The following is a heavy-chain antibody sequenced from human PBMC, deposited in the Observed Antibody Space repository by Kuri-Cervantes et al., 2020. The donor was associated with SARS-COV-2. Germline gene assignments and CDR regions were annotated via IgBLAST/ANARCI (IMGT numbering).Heavy chain of an antibody. D-gene: IGHD6-6*01. CDR1: GDSISRSKFY. CDR3: ARHAVYGSSFWVDF. Sequence: SETLSLTCNVSGDSISRSKFYWGWIRQPPGKGLEWVGTISHGGGSFYNPSVKRPVAMSVDTSKNQFSLRLTSVTAADTALYYCARHAVYGSSFWVDFWGQGALVTVSS. CDR2: ISHGGGS. V-gene: IGHV4-39*01. J-gene: IGHJ4*02.